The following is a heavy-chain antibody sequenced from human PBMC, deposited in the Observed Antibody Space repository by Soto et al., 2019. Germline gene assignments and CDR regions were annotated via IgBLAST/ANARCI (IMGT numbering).Heavy chain of an antibody. Sequence: ASVKVSCKASGYTFTSHDINWVRQATGQGLEWMGWMNPNSGNTGYAQKFQGRVTMTRNTSISTAYMELSSLRSEDTAVYYCARGNDYGDSYWFDPWGQGTLVTVSS. D-gene: IGHD4-17*01. J-gene: IGHJ5*02. CDR3: ARGNDYGDSYWFDP. CDR1: GYTFTSHD. CDR2: MNPNSGNT. V-gene: IGHV1-8*01.